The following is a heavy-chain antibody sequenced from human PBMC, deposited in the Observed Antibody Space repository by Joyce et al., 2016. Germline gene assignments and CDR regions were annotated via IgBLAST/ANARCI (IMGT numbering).Heavy chain of an antibody. J-gene: IGHJ6*02. V-gene: IGHV1-69*02. D-gene: IGHD5-24*01. CDR3: AGTFNYPHHDGMDV. Sequence: QVQLVQSGAEVQKSGSSVKVSCKASGGSFNKYTVSWVRQAPGQGLAWMGRISPMLNMTNYAQEFQGRVTITADKSTTTAYMQLTGLRSDDTAVYFCAGTFNYPHHDGMDVWGQGTTVTVSS. CDR2: ISPMLNMT. CDR1: GGSFNKYT.